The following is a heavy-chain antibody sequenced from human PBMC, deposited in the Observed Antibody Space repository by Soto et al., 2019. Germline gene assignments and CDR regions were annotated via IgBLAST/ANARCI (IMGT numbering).Heavy chain of an antibody. D-gene: IGHD4-17*01. V-gene: IGHV4-31*03. Sequence: SETLSLTCTVSGGSISSGGYYWSWIRQHPGKGLEWIGYIYYSGSTYYNPSLKSRVTISVDTSKNQFSLKLSSVTAADTAVYYCARVPGDYLTLPSGHPSWFDPWGQGTLVTVSS. CDR2: IYYSGST. CDR3: ARVPGDYLTLPSGHPSWFDP. J-gene: IGHJ5*02. CDR1: GGSISSGGYY.